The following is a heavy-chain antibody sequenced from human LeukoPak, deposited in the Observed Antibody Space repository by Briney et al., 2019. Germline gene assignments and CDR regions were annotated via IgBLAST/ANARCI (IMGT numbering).Heavy chain of an antibody. J-gene: IGHJ4*02. V-gene: IGHV3-30-3*01. CDR2: ISYDGSNK. CDR1: GFTFSSYA. CDR3: ARDSFVGAAEFDY. Sequence: GRSLRLSCAASGFTFSSYAMHWVRQAPGKGLEWVAVISYDGSNKYYADSVKGRFTISRDNSKNTLYLQMNSLRAEDTAVYYCARDSFVGAAEFDYWGQGTLVTVSS. D-gene: IGHD1-26*01.